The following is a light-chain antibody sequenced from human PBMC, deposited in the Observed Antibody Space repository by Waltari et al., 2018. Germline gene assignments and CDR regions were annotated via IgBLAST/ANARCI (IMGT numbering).Light chain of an antibody. CDR2: DVS. CDR1: SGDVGASTY. Sequence: QSALTQPASVSGSPGQSIPIPCTGTSGDVGASTYVSWYQQHPGKAPKLMIFDVSNRPSGVSNRFSGSKSGNTASLTISGLQAEDEADYYCSSYISSSTLELFGGGTSLTVL. V-gene: IGLV2-14*03. CDR3: SSYISSSTLEL. J-gene: IGLJ2*01.